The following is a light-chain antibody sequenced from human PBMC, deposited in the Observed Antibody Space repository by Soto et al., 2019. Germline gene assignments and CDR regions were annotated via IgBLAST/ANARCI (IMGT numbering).Light chain of an antibody. CDR1: QSVSRY. Sequence: EIVLTQSPATLSLSPGERATLSCRASQSVSRYLAWYQQNPGQAPRLLIYDASNRATGIPARFSGSGSGTDFTLTISSLEPEDFAVYYCQQRSSWPITFGQGTRLEIK. CDR2: DAS. J-gene: IGKJ5*01. CDR3: QQRSSWPIT. V-gene: IGKV3-11*01.